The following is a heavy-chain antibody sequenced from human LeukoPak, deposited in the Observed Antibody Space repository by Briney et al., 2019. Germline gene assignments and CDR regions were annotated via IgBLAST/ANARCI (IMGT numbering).Heavy chain of an antibody. CDR2: ISSDGSTI. CDR3: ARGDNWNSYYYYYMDV. D-gene: IGHD1-7*01. J-gene: IGHJ6*03. Sequence: GGSLRLSCAASEFTFSSYSMNWVRQAPGKGLEWVSYISSDGSTIYCVDSVKGRLTISRDNAKNSLYLQMNSPRAEDTAVYYCARGDNWNSYYYYYMDVWGKGTTVTVSS. V-gene: IGHV3-48*04. CDR1: EFTFSSYS.